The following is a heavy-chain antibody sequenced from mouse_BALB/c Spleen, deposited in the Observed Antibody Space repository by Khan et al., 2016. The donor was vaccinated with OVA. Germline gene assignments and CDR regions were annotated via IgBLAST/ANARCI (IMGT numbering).Heavy chain of an antibody. V-gene: IGHV1S136*01. CDR1: GYTFTSYV. CDR2: INPYNDDT. D-gene: IGHD2-2*01. J-gene: IGHJ3*01. Sequence: VQLQQSGPELVKPGASVKMSCKASGYTFTSYVMYWVSQKPGQGLEWIGYINPYNDDTKYNEKFKGKATLTSDKSSSTAYMDLSSLTSEDSAVYDCTRGGYASFAYWGQGTLVTVSA. CDR3: TRGGYASFAY.